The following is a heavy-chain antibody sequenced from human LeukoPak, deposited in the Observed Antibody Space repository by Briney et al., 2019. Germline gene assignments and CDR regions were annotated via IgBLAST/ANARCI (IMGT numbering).Heavy chain of an antibody. CDR3: ARVSDWDDAFDI. J-gene: IGHJ3*02. CDR1: GGSISSSNW. V-gene: IGHV4-4*02. Sequence: SETLSLTCAVSGGSISSSNWWSWVRQPPGKGLEWIGEIYHSGSTNYNPSLKSRVTISVDKSKNQFSLKLSSVTAADTAVYYCARVSDWDDAFDIWGPRDNGHRLF. D-gene: IGHD3/OR15-3a*01. CDR2: IYHSGST.